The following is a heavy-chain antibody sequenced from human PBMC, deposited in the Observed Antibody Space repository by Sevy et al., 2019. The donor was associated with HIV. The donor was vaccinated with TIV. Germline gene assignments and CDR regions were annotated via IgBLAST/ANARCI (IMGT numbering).Heavy chain of an antibody. CDR2: IRSITYGGTT. Sequence: GGSLRLSCTASGFTFADYPLSWFRQATGKGLEWIGFIRSITYGGTTEYAASVKGRFTISRDDSKTIAYLQMNSLKTEDTAVYYCTRVLQDYYYYYGMDVWGQGTTVTVSS. CDR3: TRVLQDYYYYYGMDV. V-gene: IGHV3-49*03. CDR1: GFTFADYP. J-gene: IGHJ6*02.